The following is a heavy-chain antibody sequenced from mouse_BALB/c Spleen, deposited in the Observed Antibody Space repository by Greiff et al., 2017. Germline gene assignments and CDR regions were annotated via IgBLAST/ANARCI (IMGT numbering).Heavy chain of an antibody. D-gene: IGHD2-1*01. J-gene: IGHJ3*01. CDR3: ARSCGNYVWFAY. V-gene: IGHV2-2*02. CDR1: GFSLTSYG. Sequence: QVQLQESGPGLVQPSQSLSISCTVSGFSLTSYGVHWVRQSPGKGLEWLGEIWSGGSTDYNAAFISRLSISKDNSKSQVFFNMNSLQANDTAICYCARSCGNYVWFAYWGQGTLVTVSA. CDR2: IWSGGST.